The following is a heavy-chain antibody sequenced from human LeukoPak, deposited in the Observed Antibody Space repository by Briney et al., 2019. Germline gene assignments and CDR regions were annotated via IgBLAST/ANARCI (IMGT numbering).Heavy chain of an antibody. Sequence: GGSLRLSCAASGFTFSSYAISWVRQAPGKGLEWVSSVSGSGGSTLYADSVKGRFTISRDNSKNTLYLQMNSLRAEDTAVYYCAKLYWGEGSYFDYWGQGTLVTVSS. CDR3: AKLYWGEGSYFDY. CDR2: VSGSGGST. CDR1: GFTFSSYA. V-gene: IGHV3-23*01. J-gene: IGHJ4*02. D-gene: IGHD7-27*01.